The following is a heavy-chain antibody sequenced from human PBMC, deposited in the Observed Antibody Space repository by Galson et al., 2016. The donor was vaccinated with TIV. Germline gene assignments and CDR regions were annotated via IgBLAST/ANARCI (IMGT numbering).Heavy chain of an antibody. V-gene: IGHV6-1*01. J-gene: IGHJ4*02. Sequence: CAISGDSVSSNSAAWNWIRQSSSRGLEWLGRTYYRSTWYNDYAASLKRRITINPDTSKNQFSLQLTSVTPEDAAVYYCARGAPSVFGVIMTLDYWGQGTLVTVSS. D-gene: IGHD3-3*01. CDR1: GDSVSSNSAA. CDR2: TYYRSTWYN. CDR3: ARGAPSVFGVIMTLDY.